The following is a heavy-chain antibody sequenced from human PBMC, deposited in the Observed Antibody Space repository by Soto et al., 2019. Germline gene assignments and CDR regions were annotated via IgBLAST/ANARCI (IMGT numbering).Heavy chain of an antibody. D-gene: IGHD6-6*01. CDR1: GASMSSGGYY. J-gene: IGHJ5*02. CDR2: IYYSGST. V-gene: IGHV4-31*03. Sequence: QVQLQESGPGLVKPSQTLSLTCTVSGASMSSGGYYWTWIRQSPGKGLEWIGYIYYSGSTYYNPSLESRVAISLDTSRSQFCLTLHSVTAADTAIYYCARDRHNNFFDPWGQGTLVTVSS. CDR3: ARDRHNNFFDP.